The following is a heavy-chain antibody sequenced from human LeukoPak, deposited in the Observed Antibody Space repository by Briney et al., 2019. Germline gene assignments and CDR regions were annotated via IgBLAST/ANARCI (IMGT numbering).Heavy chain of an antibody. V-gene: IGHV3-21*01. D-gene: IGHD3-10*01. CDR1: GFTFSSYW. CDR2: ISSSSSYI. Sequence: PGGSLRLSCAASGFTFSSYWMHWVRQAPGKGLEWVSSISSSSSYIYYADSVKGRFTISRDNAKNSLYLQMNSLRAEDTAVYYCASDLRTYYYGSGSYSPGAFDYWGQGTLVTVSS. CDR3: ASDLRTYYYGSGSYSPGAFDY. J-gene: IGHJ4*02.